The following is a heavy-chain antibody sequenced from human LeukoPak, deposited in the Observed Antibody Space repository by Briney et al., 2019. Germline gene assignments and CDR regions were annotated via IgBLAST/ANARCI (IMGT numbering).Heavy chain of an antibody. Sequence: PSETLSLTCAVYGGSFSGYYWSWIRQPPGKGLEWIGEIYHSGNTNYNPALRSRGTISVDKSKNQFSLKLSSVTAAATAVYYCAKTMTPVIAGVDSWGQGTLVTVSS. J-gene: IGHJ4*02. D-gene: IGHD4-11*01. V-gene: IGHV4-34*01. CDR1: GGSFSGYY. CDR2: IYHSGNT. CDR3: AKTMTPVIAGVDS.